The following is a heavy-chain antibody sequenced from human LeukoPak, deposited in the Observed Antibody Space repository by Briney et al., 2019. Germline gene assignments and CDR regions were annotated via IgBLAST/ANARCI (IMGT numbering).Heavy chain of an antibody. Sequence: EGSLRLSCAASGFTFSSYSMNWVRQAPGKGLEWVSSISSSSSYIYYADSVKGRFTISRDNAKNSLYLQMNSLRAEDTAVYYCARDRYFDWPHAADYWGQGTLVTVSS. J-gene: IGHJ4*02. CDR1: GFTFSSYS. CDR3: ARDRYFDWPHAADY. CDR2: ISSSSSYI. V-gene: IGHV3-21*01. D-gene: IGHD3-9*01.